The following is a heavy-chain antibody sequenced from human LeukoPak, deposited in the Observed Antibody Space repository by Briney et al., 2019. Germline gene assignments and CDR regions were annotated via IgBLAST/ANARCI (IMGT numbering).Heavy chain of an antibody. V-gene: IGHV1-69*13. J-gene: IGHJ2*01. Sequence: ASVKVSCKASGGTFSSYAISWVRQAPGQGLEWMGGIIPIFGTANYAQKFQGRVTITADESTSTAYMELSSLRSEDTAVYYCARVLRRYQLLGYGDYNWYFDLWGRGTLVTVSS. CDR3: ARVLRRYQLLGYGDYNWYFDL. CDR1: GGTFSSYA. CDR2: IIPIFGTA. D-gene: IGHD2-2*01.